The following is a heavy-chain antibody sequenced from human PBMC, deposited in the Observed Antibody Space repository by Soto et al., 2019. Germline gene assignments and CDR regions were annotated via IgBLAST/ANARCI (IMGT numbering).Heavy chain of an antibody. D-gene: IGHD5-18*01. Sequence: GSGPTLVNPTQTLTLTCTFSGFSLTSGVGVAWIRQPPGKALEWLALIYWDGDKRYSPSLKTRLTITKDTSKNQVVLTMTNMDPVDTATYYCAHNRGYSYGSAFDYWGQGVPVTVSS. CDR3: AHNRGYSYGSAFDY. CDR2: IYWDGDK. J-gene: IGHJ4*02. V-gene: IGHV2-5*02. CDR1: GFSLTSGVG.